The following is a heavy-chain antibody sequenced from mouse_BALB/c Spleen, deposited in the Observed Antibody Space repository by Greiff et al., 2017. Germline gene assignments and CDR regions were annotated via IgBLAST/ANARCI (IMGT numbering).Heavy chain of an antibody. Sequence: VQLKESGPGLVAPSQSLSITCTVSGFSLTGYGVNWVRQPPGKGLEWLGMIWGDGSTDYNSALKSRLSISKDNSKSQVFLKMNSLQTDDTARYYCARDQRYYGSSYGDAMDYWGQGTSVTVSS. J-gene: IGHJ4*01. CDR2: IWGDGST. CDR1: GFSLTGYG. D-gene: IGHD1-1*01. CDR3: ARDQRYYGSSYGDAMDY. V-gene: IGHV2-6-7*01.